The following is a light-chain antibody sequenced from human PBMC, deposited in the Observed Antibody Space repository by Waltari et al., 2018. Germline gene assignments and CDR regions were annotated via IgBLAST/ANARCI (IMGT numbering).Light chain of an antibody. Sequence: EILLPPSPGTLSSSPGERATLSCRASQSVSRTLAWYQQKPGQAPRLLIYDASTRATGIADRFSGSGSGTDFSLTISRLEPEDFAVYYCQKYGRLPATFGQGTKVEIK. V-gene: IGKV3-20*01. CDR1: QSVSRT. J-gene: IGKJ1*01. CDR3: QKYGRLPAT. CDR2: DAS.